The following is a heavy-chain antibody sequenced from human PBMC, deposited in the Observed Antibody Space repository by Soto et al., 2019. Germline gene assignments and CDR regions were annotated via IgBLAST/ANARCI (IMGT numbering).Heavy chain of an antibody. V-gene: IGHV3-11*05. Sequence: GGSLRLSCAASGFTFSSYAMSWVRQAPGKGLEWVSYISSSSSYTNYADSVKGRFTISRDNAKNSLCLQMNSLRAEDTAVYYCARETLKIIVDDAFDIWGQGTMVTVSS. J-gene: IGHJ3*02. D-gene: IGHD1-26*01. CDR3: ARETLKIIVDDAFDI. CDR1: GFTFSSYA. CDR2: ISSSSSYT.